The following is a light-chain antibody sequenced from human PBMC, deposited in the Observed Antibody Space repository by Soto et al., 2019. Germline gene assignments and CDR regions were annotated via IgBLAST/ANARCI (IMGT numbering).Light chain of an antibody. V-gene: IGKV3-11*01. CDR3: RHRYSWPLT. CDR1: QSVSNS. Sequence: EIVLTQSPATLSLSPGERATLSCRASQSVSNSLGWFQQKPGQAPRLLIDDATNRATGIPARFTGSGSGSDFTLTISSLEPEDFGVYYCRHRYSWPLTFGGGTKVEIK. CDR2: DAT. J-gene: IGKJ4*01.